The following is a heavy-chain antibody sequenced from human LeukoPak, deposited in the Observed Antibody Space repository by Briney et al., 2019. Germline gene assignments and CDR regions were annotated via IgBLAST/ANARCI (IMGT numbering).Heavy chain of an antibody. CDR3: ARGGTSQGFDY. V-gene: IGHV3-21*01. CDR1: GFTFSSYS. J-gene: IGHJ4*02. Sequence: GGSLRLSCAASGFTFSSYSMNWVRQAPGKGLEWVSSISSRSSYIYYADSVKGRFTISRDNAKNSLYLQMNSLRAEDTAVYYCARGGTSQGFDYWGQGTLVTVSS. CDR2: ISSRSSYI. D-gene: IGHD3/OR15-3a*01.